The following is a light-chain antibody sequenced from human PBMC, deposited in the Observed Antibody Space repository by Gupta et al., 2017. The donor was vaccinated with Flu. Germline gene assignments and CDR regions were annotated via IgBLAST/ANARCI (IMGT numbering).Light chain of an antibody. Sequence: VTLGQPASISCRASQSRLYSNGNTYLNWFQQRPVQPARRLMYRVSERGSAVLDRFSGSGSVSDFTLTISMMDAEDVGVYYFRQCSAERPAFGRGTKLEIK. V-gene: IGKV2-30*01. CDR1: QSRLYSNGNTY. CDR3: RQCSAERPA. J-gene: IGKJ2*01. CDR2: RVS.